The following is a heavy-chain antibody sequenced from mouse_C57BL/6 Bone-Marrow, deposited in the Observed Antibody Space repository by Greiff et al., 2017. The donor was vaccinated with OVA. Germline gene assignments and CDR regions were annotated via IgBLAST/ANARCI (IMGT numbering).Heavy chain of an antibody. Sequence: EVKLQESGGGLVKPGGSLKLSCAASGFTFSSYTMSWVRQTPEKRLEWVATISGGGGNTYYPDSVKGRFTISRDNAKNTLYLQMSSLRSEDTALYYCARRWLGAMDYWGQGTSVTVSS. D-gene: IGHD2-3*01. CDR2: ISGGGGNT. CDR1: GFTFSSYT. J-gene: IGHJ4*01. V-gene: IGHV5-9*01. CDR3: ARRWLGAMDY.